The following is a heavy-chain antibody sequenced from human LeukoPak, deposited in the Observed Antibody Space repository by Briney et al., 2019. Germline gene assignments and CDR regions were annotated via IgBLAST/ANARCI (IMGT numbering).Heavy chain of an antibody. Sequence: GGSLRLSCAASGFTFSSYSMNWVRQAPGKGLEWVSSISSSSSSIYYADSVKGRFSISRDSSKNILHLQMNSLRAEDTAVYYCAKDRCSNGVGCYYYYMDVWGKGTTVTISS. V-gene: IGHV3-21*01. D-gene: IGHD2-8*01. CDR1: GFTFSSYS. CDR3: AKDRCSNGVGCYYYYMDV. CDR2: ISSSSSSI. J-gene: IGHJ6*03.